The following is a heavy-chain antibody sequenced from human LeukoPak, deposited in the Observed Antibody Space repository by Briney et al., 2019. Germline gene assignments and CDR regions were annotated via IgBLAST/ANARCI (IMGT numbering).Heavy chain of an antibody. CDR2: MNPNSGNT. V-gene: IGHV1-8*03. J-gene: IGHJ6*03. Sequence: ASVKVSCKASGYTFTSYDINWVRQATGQGLEWMGWMNPNSGNTGYAQKFQGRVTITRNTSISTAYMELSSLRSEDTAVYYCARGSGGYGLSHYYYYYYMDVWGKGTTVTVSS. CDR1: GYTFTSYD. D-gene: IGHD5-12*01. CDR3: ARGSGGYGLSHYYYYYYMDV.